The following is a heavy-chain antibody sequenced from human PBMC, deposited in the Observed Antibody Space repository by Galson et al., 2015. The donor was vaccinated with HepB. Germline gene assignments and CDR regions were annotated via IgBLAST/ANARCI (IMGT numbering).Heavy chain of an antibody. Sequence: LRLSCAASGFTFSSYSMNWVRQAPGKGLEWVSSISSSSSYIYYADSVKGRFTISRDNAKNSLYLQMNSLRAEDTAVYYCARDYDFWSGYSEFDYWGQGTLVTVSS. CDR2: ISSSSSYI. V-gene: IGHV3-21*01. J-gene: IGHJ4*02. CDR1: GFTFSSYS. D-gene: IGHD3-3*01. CDR3: ARDYDFWSGYSEFDY.